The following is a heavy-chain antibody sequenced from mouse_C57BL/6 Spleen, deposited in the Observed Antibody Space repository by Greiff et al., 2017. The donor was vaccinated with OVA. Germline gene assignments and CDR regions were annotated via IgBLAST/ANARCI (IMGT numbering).Heavy chain of an antibody. CDR2: IYPGDGDT. CDR1: GYAFSSSW. CDR3: ARSRVMTTGDFDY. J-gene: IGHJ2*01. V-gene: IGHV1-82*01. D-gene: IGHD1-1*01. Sequence: QVQLKESGPELVKPGASVKISCKASGYAFSSSWMNWVKQRPGKGLEWIGRIYPGDGDTNYNGKFKGKGTLTADKSSSTAYMQLSSLTSEDSAVYYCARSRVMTTGDFDYWGQGTTLTVSS.